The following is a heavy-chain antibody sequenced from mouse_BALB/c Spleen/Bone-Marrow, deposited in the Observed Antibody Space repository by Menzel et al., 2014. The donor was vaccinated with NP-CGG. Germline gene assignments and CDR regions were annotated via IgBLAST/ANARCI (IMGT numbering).Heavy chain of an antibody. Sequence: QVHVKQSGAALARPGASVKMSCTASGYTFPSYTIHWVKQRPGQGLEWIGYINPSSGYANYNQNFKDKATLTADKSSSTAYKQLSSLTSEDYAVFYCARGGLRLPYAMDYWGQGTSVTGSS. D-gene: IGHD1-2*01. J-gene: IGHJ4*01. CDR3: ARGGLRLPYAMDY. CDR1: GYTFPSYT. CDR2: INPSSGYA. V-gene: IGHV1-4*01.